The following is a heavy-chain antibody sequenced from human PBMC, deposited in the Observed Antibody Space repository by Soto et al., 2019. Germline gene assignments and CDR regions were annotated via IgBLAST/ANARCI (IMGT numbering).Heavy chain of an antibody. D-gene: IGHD2-15*01. J-gene: IGHJ4*02. Sequence: GGSLRLSCAASGFTFSSYAMGWVRQGPGKGLEWVAVVSIGGSTHYADSVRGRFTISRDNSKNTLSLQMNSLTAEDTAVYFCATRRGAGGHFDYWGQGALVTVCS. V-gene: IGHV3-23*01. CDR2: VSIGGST. CDR1: GFTFSSYA. CDR3: ATRRGAGGHFDY.